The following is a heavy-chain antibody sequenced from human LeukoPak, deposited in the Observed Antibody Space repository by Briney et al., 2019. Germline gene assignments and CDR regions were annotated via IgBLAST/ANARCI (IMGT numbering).Heavy chain of an antibody. CDR2: ISAYNGNT. CDR1: GYTFTSYG. Sequence: ASVKVSCKASGYTFTSYGISWVRQAPGQGLEWMGWISAYNGNTNYAQKLQGRVTMTTDASTSTAYMELRSLRSDDTAVYYCARGGPYDFWRGYTNFDYWGQGTLVTVSS. V-gene: IGHV1-18*01. CDR3: ARGGPYDFWRGYTNFDY. J-gene: IGHJ4*02. D-gene: IGHD3-3*01.